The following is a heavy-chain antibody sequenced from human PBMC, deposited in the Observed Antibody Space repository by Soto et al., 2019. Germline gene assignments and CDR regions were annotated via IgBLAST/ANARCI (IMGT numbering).Heavy chain of an antibody. CDR2: INPSGGST. V-gene: IGHV1-46*01. Sequence: ASVKVSCKASGYTFTSYDMHWVRQAPGQGPEWMGIINPSGGSTSYAQKFQGRVTMTRDTSTSTVYMELSSLRSEDTAVYYCARVWGACMVASYYYYGMDVWGQRTTVTVSS. CDR3: ARVWGACMVASYYYYGMDV. CDR1: GYTFTSYD. J-gene: IGHJ6*02. D-gene: IGHD1-26*01.